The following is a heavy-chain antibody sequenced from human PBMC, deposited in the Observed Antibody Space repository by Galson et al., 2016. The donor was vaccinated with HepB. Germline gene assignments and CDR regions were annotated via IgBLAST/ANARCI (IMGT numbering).Heavy chain of an antibody. D-gene: IGHD1-26*01. CDR1: GYNFTDYY. CDR3: ARVRSGSRSAFAF. Sequence: SVKVSCKAAGYNFTDYYLHWLRQAPGQGLEWVGWINSKNGVTKYAQKFQDWVTVTRDMSISTAYMELRRLSSNDTAVYYCARVRSGSRSAFAFWGQGTLVTVSS. V-gene: IGHV1-2*04. J-gene: IGHJ4*02. CDR2: INSKNGVT.